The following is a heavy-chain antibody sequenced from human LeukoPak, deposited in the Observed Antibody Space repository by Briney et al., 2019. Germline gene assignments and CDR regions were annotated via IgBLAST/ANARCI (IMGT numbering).Heavy chain of an antibody. D-gene: IGHD1-26*01. CDR2: IYSSGST. CDR3: ARDGSYYVY. Sequence: PSETLSLTCTVSDGSITNYYWSWIRQPPGKELEWIGYIYSSGSTNYDPSLKSRVTMSVDTSKNQFSLNLTSVTAADTAVYYCARDGSYYVYWGQGTLDTVSS. CDR1: DGSITNYY. V-gene: IGHV4-59*01. J-gene: IGHJ4*02.